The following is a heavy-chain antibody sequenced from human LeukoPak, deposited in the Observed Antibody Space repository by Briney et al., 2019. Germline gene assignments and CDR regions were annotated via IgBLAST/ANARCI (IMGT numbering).Heavy chain of an antibody. V-gene: IGHV1-69*13. J-gene: IGHJ4*02. CDR3: ARGPPSGSYCGGDCYGY. D-gene: IGHD2-21*01. CDR1: GGTFSSYA. Sequence: SVKVSCKASGGTFSSYAISWVRQAPGQGLEWMGGIIPIFGTANYAQKFQGRVTITADESTSTAYMELSSPRSEDTAVYYCARGPPSGSYCGGDCYGYWGQGTLVTVSS. CDR2: IIPIFGTA.